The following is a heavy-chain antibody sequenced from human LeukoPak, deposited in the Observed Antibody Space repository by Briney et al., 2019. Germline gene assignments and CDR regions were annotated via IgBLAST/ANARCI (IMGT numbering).Heavy chain of an antibody. CDR2: IIPIFGTA. Sequence: SVKVSCKASGGTFSSYAISWARQAPGQGLEWMGGIIPIFGTANYAQKFQGRVTITADESTSTAYMELSSLRSEDTAVYYCARYGVMEAFDIWGRGTMATVSS. V-gene: IGHV1-69*13. J-gene: IGHJ3*02. D-gene: IGHD2-21*01. CDR1: GGTFSSYA. CDR3: ARYGVMEAFDI.